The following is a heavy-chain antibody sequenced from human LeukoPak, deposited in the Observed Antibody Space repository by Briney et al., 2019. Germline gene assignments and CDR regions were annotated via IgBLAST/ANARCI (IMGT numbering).Heavy chain of an antibody. Sequence: ASVKVSCKASGGTFSSYAISWVRQAPGQGLEWMGGFIPIFGTANYAQKFQGRVTITADESTSTAYMELSSLRSEDTAVYYCASSSADHYYYYGMDVWGKGTTVTVSS. CDR3: ASSSADHYYYYGMDV. CDR2: FIPIFGTA. CDR1: GGTFSSYA. D-gene: IGHD6-6*01. V-gene: IGHV1-69*13. J-gene: IGHJ6*04.